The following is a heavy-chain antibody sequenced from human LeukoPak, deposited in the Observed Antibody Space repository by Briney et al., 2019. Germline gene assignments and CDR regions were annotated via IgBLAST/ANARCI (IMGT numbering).Heavy chain of an antibody. Sequence: PGGSLRLSCAASGFTVSSNYMSWVRQAPGKGLEWVSVIYSGGSTYYADSVKGRFTISRDNSKNTLYLQMNSLRVEDTAVYCCARGIWYMYYFDSWGQGTLVTVSS. J-gene: IGHJ4*02. D-gene: IGHD6-13*01. V-gene: IGHV3-53*01. CDR3: ARGIWYMYYFDS. CDR2: IYSGGST. CDR1: GFTVSSNY.